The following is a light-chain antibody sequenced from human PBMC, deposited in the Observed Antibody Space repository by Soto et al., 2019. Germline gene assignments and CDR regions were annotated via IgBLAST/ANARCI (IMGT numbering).Light chain of an antibody. Sequence: DIQMTQSPSFVSASVGDRVTITCRASQGISSCLAWYQQRPGKAPELLIYGASSIQIGLPSWFSDSGSETEFTLTTNSLLCEDFATYYCLQANSFPLTFGQGTRLEIK. J-gene: IGKJ5*01. CDR2: GAS. CDR1: QGISSC. V-gene: IGKV1-12*01. CDR3: LQANSFPLT.